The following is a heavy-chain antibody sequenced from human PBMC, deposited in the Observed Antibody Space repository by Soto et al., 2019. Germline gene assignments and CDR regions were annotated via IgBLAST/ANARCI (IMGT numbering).Heavy chain of an antibody. CDR3: ATSSTSCYAPGPLHLGELSPCYYFDY. Sequence: ASVKVSCKASGYTFTSYYMHWVRQAPGQGLEWMGIINPSGGSTSYAQKFQGRVTMTRDTSTSTVYMELSSLRSEDTAVYYCATSSTSCYAPGPLHLGELSPCYYFDYWGQGTLVTVSS. J-gene: IGHJ4*02. V-gene: IGHV1-46*01. CDR2: INPSGGST. CDR1: GYTFTSYY. D-gene: IGHD2-2*01.